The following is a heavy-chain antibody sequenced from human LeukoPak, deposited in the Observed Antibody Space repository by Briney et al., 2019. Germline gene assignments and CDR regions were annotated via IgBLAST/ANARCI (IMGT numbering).Heavy chain of an antibody. V-gene: IGHV3-33*06. D-gene: IGHD5-12*01. CDR2: IWYDGSNK. CDR1: GFTFSSYG. J-gene: IGHJ3*02. CDR3: AKVGDRVAFDI. Sequence: GRSLRLSCAASGFTFSSYGMHWVRQAPGKGLEWVAVIWYDGSNKYYADSVKGRFTISRDNSKNTLYLQMNGLRAEDTAVYYCAKVGDRVAFDIWGQGTMVTVSS.